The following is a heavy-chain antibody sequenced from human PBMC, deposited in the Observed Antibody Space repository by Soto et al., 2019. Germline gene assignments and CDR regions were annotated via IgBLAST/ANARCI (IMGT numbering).Heavy chain of an antibody. CDR2: IDPSDSYS. CDR1: GYSFTSYW. Sequence: GESLKISCKGSGYSFTSYWITWVRQMPGKGLEWMGKIDPSDSYSTYSPSLQGHVTISADKSISTAYLQWSSLKASDTAMYYCARQEGSSPDFYYYGMDVWGQGTTVTVSS. D-gene: IGHD6-6*01. CDR3: ARQEGSSPDFYYYGMDV. J-gene: IGHJ6*02. V-gene: IGHV5-10-1*01.